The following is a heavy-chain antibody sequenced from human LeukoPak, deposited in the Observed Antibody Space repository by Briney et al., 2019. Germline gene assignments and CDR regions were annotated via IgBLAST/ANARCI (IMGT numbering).Heavy chain of an antibody. CDR2: IKTDGSST. V-gene: IGHV3-74*01. J-gene: IGHJ3*02. D-gene: IGHD1-26*01. Sequence: GGSLRLSCAASGFTFSSHWMHWVRQAPGKGLVWVSHIKTDGSSTSYADSVKGRFTISRDNAKNTLHLQMNSLRAEDTAVYYCARARSGSSYGAFDIWGQGTMVTVSS. CDR3: ARARSGSSYGAFDI. CDR1: GFTFSSHW.